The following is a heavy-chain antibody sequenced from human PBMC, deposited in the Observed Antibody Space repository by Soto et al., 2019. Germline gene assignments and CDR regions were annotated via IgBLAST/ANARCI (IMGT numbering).Heavy chain of an antibody. Sequence: QVQLVQSGAEVKKPGASVKVSCKASGYTFTSYAISWVRQAPGQGLEWMGWISAYNGNTNYAQRLQGRVTMTTDTSTSKAYVELRSLISVDTAVYDRAVDLAPVDYWGQGTLVTVSS. V-gene: IGHV1-18*01. CDR3: AVDLAPVDY. CDR1: GYTFTSYA. J-gene: IGHJ4*02. CDR2: ISAYNGNT.